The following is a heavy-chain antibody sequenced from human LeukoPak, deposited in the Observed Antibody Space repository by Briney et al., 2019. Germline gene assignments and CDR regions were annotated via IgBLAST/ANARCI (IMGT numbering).Heavy chain of an antibody. V-gene: IGHV3-23*01. CDR1: GFTFSSYA. CDR3: AKDLAHYYDSSGYYSY. Sequence: PGGSLRLSCAASGFTFSSYAMSWVRQAPGKGLEWVSAISGSGGSTYYADSVKGRFTISRDNSKNTLYLQMNSLRAEDTAVYHCAKDLAHYYDSSGYYSYWGQGTLVTVSS. D-gene: IGHD3-22*01. CDR2: ISGSGGST. J-gene: IGHJ4*02.